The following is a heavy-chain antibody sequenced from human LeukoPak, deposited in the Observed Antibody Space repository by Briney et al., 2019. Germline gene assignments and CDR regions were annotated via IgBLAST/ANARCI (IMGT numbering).Heavy chain of an antibody. CDR2: INPNSGGT. CDR1: GYTFTGYY. Sequence: ASVKVSCKAFGYTFTGYYMHWVRQAPGQGLEWMGWINPNSGGTNYAQKFQGRVTMTTDTSTSAAYMELRSLRSDDTAVYYCASGYNWNDGSYFDYWGQGTLVTVSS. V-gene: IGHV1-2*02. D-gene: IGHD1-1*01. CDR3: ASGYNWNDGSYFDY. J-gene: IGHJ4*02.